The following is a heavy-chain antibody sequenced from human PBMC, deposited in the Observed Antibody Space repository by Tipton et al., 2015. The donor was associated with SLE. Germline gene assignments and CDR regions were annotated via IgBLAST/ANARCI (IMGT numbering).Heavy chain of an antibody. CDR2: IYSSGST. CDR3: ARGAKERITLVRVRPYYFDY. Sequence: TLSLTCTVSGGSISSYYWSWIRQPPGKGLEWIGYIYSSGSTNYNPPLKSRVTISVDTSNNQLSLKLTSVTAADTAVYYCARGAKERITLVRVRPYYFDYWGQGSLVTVSS. V-gene: IGHV4-4*08. D-gene: IGHD3-10*01. CDR1: GGSISSYY. J-gene: IGHJ4*01.